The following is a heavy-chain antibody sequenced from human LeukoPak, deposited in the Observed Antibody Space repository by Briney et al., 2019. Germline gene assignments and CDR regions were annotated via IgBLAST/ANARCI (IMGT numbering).Heavy chain of an antibody. CDR2: IKQDGSEK. D-gene: IGHD3-10*01. Sequence: PGGSLRLSCAASGFTFSDYSMSWVRQAPGKGLEWVANIKQDGSEKYYVDSVKGRFTISRDNAKNSLYLQMNSLRAEDTAVYYCASLPPRVLLWFGEFRKDIWGQGTMVTVSS. CDR3: ASLPPRVLLWFGEFRKDI. J-gene: IGHJ3*02. CDR1: GFTFSDYS. V-gene: IGHV3-7*01.